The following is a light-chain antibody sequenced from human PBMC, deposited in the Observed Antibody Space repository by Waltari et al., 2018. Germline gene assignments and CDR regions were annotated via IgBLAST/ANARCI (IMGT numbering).Light chain of an antibody. CDR3: SSYTRNRDVI. CDR1: SSDIGGYDY. J-gene: IGLJ2*01. CDR2: DVN. Sequence: QSALTQPASESGSPGQSITISCAGTSSDIGGYDYVSWYQQHPGKAPKLMIYDVNNRPSGVSNRFSGSKSGNTASLTVSGLQAEDEAHYYCSSYTRNRDVIFGGGTKLTVL. V-gene: IGLV2-14*03.